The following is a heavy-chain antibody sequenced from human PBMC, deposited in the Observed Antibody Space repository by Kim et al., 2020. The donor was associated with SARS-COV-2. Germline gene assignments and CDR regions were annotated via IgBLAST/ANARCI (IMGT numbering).Heavy chain of an antibody. CDR2: IKSKTDGGTT. J-gene: IGHJ3*02. Sequence: GGSLRLSCAASGFTFCNAWMSWVRQAPGKGLEWVGRIKSKTDGGTTDYAAPVKGRFTISRDDSKNTLYLQMNSLKTEDTAVYYCTTPYMTTVTTSFAFDIWGQGTMVTVSS. CDR3: TTPYMTTVTTSFAFDI. CDR1: GFTFCNAW. V-gene: IGHV3-15*01. D-gene: IGHD4-17*01.